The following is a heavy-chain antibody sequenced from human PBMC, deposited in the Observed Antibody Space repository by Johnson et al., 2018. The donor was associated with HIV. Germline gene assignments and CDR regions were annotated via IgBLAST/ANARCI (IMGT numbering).Heavy chain of an antibody. CDR3: VRGGHCGGDGAGAKQALDI. D-gene: IGHD2-21*01. CDR1: GFTVSRNY. J-gene: IGHJ3*02. V-gene: IGHV3-11*04. Sequence: QVQLVESGGGLVQPGGSLRLSCAASGFTVSRNYMSWIRQAPGKGLEWVSYISRSGSTITYADSVKGRFTISRDNTKNSLYLQMNSLRAEDTAGYYCVRGGHCGGDGAGAKQALDIWGQGTRVTVSS. CDR2: ISRSGSTI.